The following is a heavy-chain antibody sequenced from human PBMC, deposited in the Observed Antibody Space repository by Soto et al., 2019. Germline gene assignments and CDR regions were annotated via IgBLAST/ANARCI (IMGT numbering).Heavy chain of an antibody. CDR2: TGAADDP. CDR3: ARAYSGRLPRRADYYCAMDV. CDR1: GFTFSAYD. D-gene: IGHD2-15*01. V-gene: IGHV3-13*05. J-gene: IGHJ6*02. Sequence: GGSMRLSCAASGFTFSAYDMHWVRQTTGKGLEWVSATGAADDPYYLGSVKGRFTISRENAKNSLYLQMNSLRAEDTAVYYCARAYSGRLPRRADYYCAMDVWGQGTTVTVS.